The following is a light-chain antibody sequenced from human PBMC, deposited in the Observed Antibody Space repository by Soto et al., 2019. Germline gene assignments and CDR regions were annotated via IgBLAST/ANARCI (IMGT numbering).Light chain of an antibody. J-gene: IGLJ2*01. V-gene: IGLV2-8*01. CDR3: RSYAGSNNFV. Sequence: QSALTQPPSASGSPGQSVTISCTGTSSDVGGYNYVSWYQQHPGKAPKLMIYEVSKLPSGVPDRFSGYKSGHTASLAVSGLQAEDEADYFCRSYAGSNNFVFGGGTKLTVL. CDR1: SSDVGGYNY. CDR2: EVS.